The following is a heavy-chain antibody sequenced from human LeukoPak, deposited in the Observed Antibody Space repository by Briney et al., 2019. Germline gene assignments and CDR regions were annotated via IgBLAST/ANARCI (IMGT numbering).Heavy chain of an antibody. Sequence: ASVKVPCKTSGGTFNNSAISWVRQAPGQGLEWLGGIMPLFGTAGYAQKFQGRVTITKDESTRTVYLELTSLTSDDTAVYYCARDVHGDYGSDWFDPWGQGTLVSVSS. V-gene: IGHV1-69*05. CDR3: ARDVHGDYGSDWFDP. D-gene: IGHD4-17*01. CDR1: GGTFNNSA. CDR2: IMPLFGTA. J-gene: IGHJ5*02.